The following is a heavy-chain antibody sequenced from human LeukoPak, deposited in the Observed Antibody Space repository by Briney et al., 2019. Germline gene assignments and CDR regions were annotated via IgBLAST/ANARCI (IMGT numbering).Heavy chain of an antibody. CDR3: ARKTYYYDSSGYYYRYFDL. V-gene: IGHV4-59*01. J-gene: IGHJ2*01. D-gene: IGHD3-22*01. CDR1: GGSISSYY. CDR2: IYYSGST. Sequence: SETLSLTCTVSGGSISSYYWSWIRQPPGKGLEWIGYIYYSGSTNYNPSLKGRVTISVDTSKNQFSLKLSSVTAADTAVYYCARKTYYYDSSGYYYRYFDLWGRGTLVTVSS.